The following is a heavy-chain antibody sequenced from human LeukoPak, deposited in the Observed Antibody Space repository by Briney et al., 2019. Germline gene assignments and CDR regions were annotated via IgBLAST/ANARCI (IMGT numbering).Heavy chain of an antibody. Sequence: GGSLRLSCAASGSTFSNYWMHWVRQPPGKGLVWVSLIYSDGISTYYADSVKGRFTISRDNAKNTLYLQMNSLRAEDTAVYYCARAVGATTFDYWGQGTLVTVSS. V-gene: IGHV3-74*01. CDR3: ARAVGATTFDY. CDR1: GSTFSNYW. D-gene: IGHD1-26*01. J-gene: IGHJ4*02. CDR2: IYSDGIST.